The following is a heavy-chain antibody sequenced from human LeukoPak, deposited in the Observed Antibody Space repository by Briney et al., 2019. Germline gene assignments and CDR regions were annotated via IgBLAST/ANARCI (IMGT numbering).Heavy chain of an antibody. Sequence: GGSLRLSCAASGFTFSNAWMSWVRQAPGKGLEWVSYISSSGSTIYYADSVKGRFTISRDNAKNSLYLQMNSLRAEDTAVYYCARGLPGPGIAVAGSIWFDPWGQGTLVTVSS. D-gene: IGHD6-19*01. J-gene: IGHJ5*02. CDR2: ISSSGSTI. V-gene: IGHV3-11*01. CDR1: GFTFSNAW. CDR3: ARGLPGPGIAVAGSIWFDP.